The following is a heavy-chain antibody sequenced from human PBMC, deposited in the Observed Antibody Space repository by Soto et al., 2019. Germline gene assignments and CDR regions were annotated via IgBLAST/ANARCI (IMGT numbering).Heavy chain of an antibody. CDR3: GRERGLMGAGDYYYSYGMDV. Sequence: EVQLVESGGGLVKPGGSLRLSCAASGFTFSSYSMNWVRQAPGKGLEWVSSISSSSSYIYYADSVKGRFTISRDNAKNSLYLQMNSLRAEDTAVYYCGRERGLMGAGDYYYSYGMDVWGQGTTVTVSS. CDR2: ISSSSSYI. CDR1: GFTFSSYS. J-gene: IGHJ6*02. V-gene: IGHV3-21*01. D-gene: IGHD1-26*01.